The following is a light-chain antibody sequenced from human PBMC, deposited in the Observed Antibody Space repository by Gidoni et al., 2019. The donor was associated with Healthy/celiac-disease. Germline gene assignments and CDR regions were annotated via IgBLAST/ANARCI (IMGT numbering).Light chain of an antibody. V-gene: IGLV2-23*02. Sequence: QSALTQPASVSGSPGQSITISCTGTSSDVGSYNLVSWYQQHPGKAPKLMIYEVSKRPSGVSNRFSGSKSGNTASLTISGLQAEDEADYYCCSSGVFGTGTKVTVL. CDR3: CSSGV. CDR1: SSDVGSYNL. J-gene: IGLJ1*01. CDR2: EVS.